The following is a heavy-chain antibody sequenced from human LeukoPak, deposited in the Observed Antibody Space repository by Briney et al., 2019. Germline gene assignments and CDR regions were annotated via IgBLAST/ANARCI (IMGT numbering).Heavy chain of an antibody. D-gene: IGHD1-1*01. J-gene: IGHJ4*02. CDR1: GGSISSSSYY. V-gene: IGHV4-39*01. CDR2: IYYSRST. CDR3: ASKLEPVDY. Sequence: SETLSLTCTVSGGSISSSSYYWGWIRQPPGKGLEWIGSIYYSRSTYYNPSLKTRVTISVDTSKNQFSLKLSSVTAADTAVYYCASKLEPVDYWGQGTLVTVSS.